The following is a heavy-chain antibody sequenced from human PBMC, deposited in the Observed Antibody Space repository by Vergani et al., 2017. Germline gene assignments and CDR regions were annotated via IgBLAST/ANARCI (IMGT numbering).Heavy chain of an antibody. J-gene: IGHJ4*02. CDR3: ARGKTYYYGSGSYCYFDY. CDR2: IKQDGSEK. V-gene: IGHV3-7*03. Sequence: EVQLVESGGGLVQPGGSLRLSCAASGFTFSSYWMSWVRQAPGQGLEWVANIKQDGSEKYYVDSVKGRFTISRDNAKNSLYLQMNSLRAEDTAVYYCARGKTYYYGSGSYCYFDYWGQGTLVTVSS. D-gene: IGHD3-10*01. CDR1: GFTFSSYW.